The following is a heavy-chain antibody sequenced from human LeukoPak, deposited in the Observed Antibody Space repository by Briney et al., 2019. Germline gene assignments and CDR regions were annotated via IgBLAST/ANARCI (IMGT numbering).Heavy chain of an antibody. CDR3: ARGLIGTIDY. CDR1: GGSFSGYY. D-gene: IGHD3-16*01. J-gene: IGHJ4*02. Sequence: SETLSLTCAVYGGSFSGYYWNWIRQPPGKGLEWIGEINHSGSTNYSPSLKSRVTISVDTSKNQFSLKLSSVTAADTAVYYCARGLIGTIDYWGQGTLVTVSS. CDR2: INHSGST. V-gene: IGHV4-34*01.